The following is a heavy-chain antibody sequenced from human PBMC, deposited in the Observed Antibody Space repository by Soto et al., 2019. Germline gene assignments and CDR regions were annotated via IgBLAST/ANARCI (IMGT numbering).Heavy chain of an antibody. Sequence: SETLSLTCTVSGGSISSYYWSWIRQPPGKGLEWIGYIYYSGSTNYNPSLKSRVTISVDTSKNQFSLKLSSVTAADTAVYYCARYYYDSSGYANDAFDIWGQGTMVTVSS. V-gene: IGHV4-59*01. CDR2: IYYSGST. J-gene: IGHJ3*02. D-gene: IGHD3-22*01. CDR1: GGSISSYY. CDR3: ARYYYDSSGYANDAFDI.